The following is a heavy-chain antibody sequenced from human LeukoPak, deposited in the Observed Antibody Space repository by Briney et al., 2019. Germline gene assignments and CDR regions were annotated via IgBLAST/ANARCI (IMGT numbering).Heavy chain of an antibody. CDR3: ARAPAAIFTVDY. V-gene: IGHV1-2*02. CDR2: INPNSGGT. Sequence: ASVKVSCKASGYTFTGYYMHWVRQAPGQGLEWMGWINPNSGGTNYAQKFQGRVTMTRDTSISTAYMELSRLRSDDTAVYYSARAPAAIFTVDYWGQGTLVTVSS. D-gene: IGHD2/OR15-2a*01. CDR1: GYTFTGYY. J-gene: IGHJ4*02.